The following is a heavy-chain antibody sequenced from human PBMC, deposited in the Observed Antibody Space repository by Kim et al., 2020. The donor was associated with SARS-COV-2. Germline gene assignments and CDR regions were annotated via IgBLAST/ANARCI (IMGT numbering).Heavy chain of an antibody. J-gene: IGHJ4*02. V-gene: IGHV4-31*03. Sequence: TLSLTCTVSGGSMSSGAYYWSWIRQHPGEGLEWIGFMYYSGSTHYNPSLKSRVTISVDTSKNQFSLKLSSVTAADTAVYYCARVPGPATGYFDYWGQGTLVTVSS. D-gene: IGHD1-26*01. CDR3: ARVPGPATGYFDY. CDR1: GGSMSSGAYY. CDR2: MYYSGST.